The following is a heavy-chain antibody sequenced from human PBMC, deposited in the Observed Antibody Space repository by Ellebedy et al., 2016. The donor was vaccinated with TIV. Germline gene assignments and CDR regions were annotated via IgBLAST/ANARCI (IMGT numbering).Heavy chain of an antibody. CDR1: GFTFSSYW. D-gene: IGHD3-10*01. CDR2: INPDGSYT. V-gene: IGHV3-74*01. J-gene: IGHJ4*02. CDR3: ARVPPGAYGSGSYFGDDY. Sequence: GESLKISCAASGFTFSSYWMHWVRQAPGKGLEWVSRINPDGSYTSYADSVKGRFTISRDNAKNLLYLQMNNLRSEDTAVYYCARVPPGAYGSGSYFGDDYWGQGTLVTVSS.